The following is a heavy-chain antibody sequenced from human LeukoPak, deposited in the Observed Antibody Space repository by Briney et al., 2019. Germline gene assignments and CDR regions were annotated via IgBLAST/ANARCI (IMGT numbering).Heavy chain of an antibody. CDR3: ARGPYSYDSSGAFDI. Sequence: SETLSLTCTVSGDSISSGDYYWSWIRQPAGKGLEWIGRISSSGSTNYNPSLKSRVTISVDTSKNQFSLKLSSVTAADTAVYFCARGPYSYDSSGAFDIGGQGTMVTVSS. CDR1: GDSISSGDYY. J-gene: IGHJ3*02. CDR2: ISSSGST. V-gene: IGHV4-61*02. D-gene: IGHD3-22*01.